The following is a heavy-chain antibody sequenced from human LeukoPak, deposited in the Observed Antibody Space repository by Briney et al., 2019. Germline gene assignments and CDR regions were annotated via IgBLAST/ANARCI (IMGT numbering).Heavy chain of an antibody. CDR3: ARGGAPHAFDI. D-gene: IGHD1-26*01. Sequence: GGSLILSCAASGFTFTTYWMRWVRQAPGKGLEWVASIKQDGSEKYYVDSVKGRFTISRDEAKNSLYLQMNSLRAEDTAVYYCARGGAPHAFDIWGQGTMVTVSS. CDR1: GFTFTTYW. J-gene: IGHJ3*02. V-gene: IGHV3-7*04. CDR2: IKQDGSEK.